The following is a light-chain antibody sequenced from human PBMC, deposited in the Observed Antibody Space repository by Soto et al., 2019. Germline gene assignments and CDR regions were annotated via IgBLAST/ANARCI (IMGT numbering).Light chain of an antibody. CDR3: QQYGTPPLT. CDR1: QSISSSY. J-gene: IGKJ4*01. CDR2: GAS. Sequence: EIVLTQSPGTLSLSPGERATLSCRASQSISSSYLAWYQQKPGQAPRLLIYGASSRATGIPDRFSGSGSGTDFTLTINRLEPDDFAVYYCQQYGTPPLTFGGGPKVEIK. V-gene: IGKV3-20*01.